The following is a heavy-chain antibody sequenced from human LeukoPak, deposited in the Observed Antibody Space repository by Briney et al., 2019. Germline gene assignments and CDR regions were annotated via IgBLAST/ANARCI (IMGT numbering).Heavy chain of an antibody. V-gene: IGHV1-69*13. CDR2: IIPIFGTA. CDR1: GGTFSSYA. D-gene: IGHD3-22*01. CDR3: ARDYYDSSGYSPRAFDI. Sequence: SVKVSCKASGGTFSSYAISWVRQAPGQGLEWMGGIIPIFGTANYAQKFQGRVTITADESTSTAYMELSSLRSEDTAVYYCARDYYDSSGYSPRAFDIWGEGTMVTVSS. J-gene: IGHJ3*02.